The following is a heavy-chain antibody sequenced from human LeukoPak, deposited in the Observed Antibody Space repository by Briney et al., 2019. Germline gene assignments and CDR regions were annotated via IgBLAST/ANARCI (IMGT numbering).Heavy chain of an antibody. CDR1: RFSPKDHP. D-gene: IGHD2-15*01. V-gene: IGHV3-9*02. CDR2: IYWDGIRK. CDR3: TKDTSAGGADY. Sequence: PGGSLTLYCAASRFSPKDHPMERVPQVPGKGLEGVSGIYWDGIRKDYADSVKGRFTVSRDNAKNFLYLEMNSLRVEDTALYYCTKDTSAGGADYWGQGTLVTVSP. J-gene: IGHJ4*02.